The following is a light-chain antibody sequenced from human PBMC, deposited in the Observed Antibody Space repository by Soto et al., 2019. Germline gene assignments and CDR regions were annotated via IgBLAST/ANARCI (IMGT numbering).Light chain of an antibody. CDR1: SGYATYA. CDR2: LNSDGSH. CDR3: QTWGTGYWV. Sequence: QLVLTQSPSASASLGASVKLTCTLNSGYATYAIAWHQQQPEKGPRYLMKLNSDGSHSKRDGIPDRFSGSSSGTERYLTISSLQSEDEADYYCQTWGTGYWVFGGGTKLTVL. J-gene: IGLJ3*02. V-gene: IGLV4-69*01.